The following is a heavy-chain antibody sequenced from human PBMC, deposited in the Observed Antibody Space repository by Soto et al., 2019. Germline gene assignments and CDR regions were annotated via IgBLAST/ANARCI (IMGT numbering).Heavy chain of an antibody. CDR1: GFTFSSYG. CDR3: AKARDTLRDYYYGMDV. CDR2: ISYDGSNK. J-gene: IGHJ6*02. V-gene: IGHV3-30*18. Sequence: GGSLRLSCAASGFTFSSYGMHWVRQAPGKGLEWVAVISYDGSNKYYADSVKGRFTISRDNSKNTLYLQMNSLRAEDTAVYYCAKARDTLRDYYYGMDVWGQGSTVTVSS. D-gene: IGHD5-18*01.